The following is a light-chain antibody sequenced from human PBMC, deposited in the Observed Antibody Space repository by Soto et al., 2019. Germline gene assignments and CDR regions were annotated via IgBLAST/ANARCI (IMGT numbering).Light chain of an antibody. CDR3: HQYNNWPPST. V-gene: IGKV3-15*01. CDR2: GAS. CDR1: QSVSSN. Sequence: EIVMTQSPATLSVSPGERATLSCRASQSVSSNLAWYQQKPGQAPRLLIYGASTRATGIPARFSGSGSGTEFTLTISSLQSEDYAVYYCHQYNNWPPSTFGQGTKLDIK. J-gene: IGKJ1*01.